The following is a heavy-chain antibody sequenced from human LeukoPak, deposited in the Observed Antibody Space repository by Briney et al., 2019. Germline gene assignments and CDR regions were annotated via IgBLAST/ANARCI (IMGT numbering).Heavy chain of an antibody. V-gene: IGHV3-23*01. CDR1: GFTVTDNY. D-gene: IGHD1-26*01. CDR2: ISGSGGST. CDR3: AKDGRGAGDAFDI. Sequence: GGSLRLSCAASGFTVTDNYMNWVRQSSGKGLEWVSAISGSGGSTYYADSVKGRFTISRDNSKSTLYLQMNSLRAEDTAVYYCAKDGRGAGDAFDIWGQGTMVTVSS. J-gene: IGHJ3*02.